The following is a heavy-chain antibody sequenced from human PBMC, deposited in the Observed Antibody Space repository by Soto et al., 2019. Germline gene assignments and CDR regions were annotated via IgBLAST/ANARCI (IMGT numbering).Heavy chain of an antibody. V-gene: IGHV3-33*01. CDR3: ARRTGSGSSGVYGMDF. Sequence: ESGGGVVQPGRSLRLSCAASGFTFSGYAMHWVRQAPGKGLDWVAVIYYDGNNRNYADSVKGRFTVSRDNSKNTLYLQMNSLRAEDTAVYYCARRTGSGSSGVYGMDFWGQGTTVTVSS. CDR2: IYYDGNNR. D-gene: IGHD3-22*01. J-gene: IGHJ6*02. CDR1: GFTFSGYA.